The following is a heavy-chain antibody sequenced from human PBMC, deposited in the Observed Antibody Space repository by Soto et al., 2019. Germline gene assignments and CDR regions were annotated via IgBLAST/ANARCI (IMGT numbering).Heavy chain of an antibody. CDR1: GFTSTSYN. CDR2: IWYDGNSK. V-gene: IGHV3-33*01. D-gene: IGHD6-13*01. J-gene: IGHJ4*02. Sequence: QVQLVESGGGVVQPGRSLRLSCAASGFTSTSYNMHWVRQAPGKGLEWVAVIWYDGNSKYYADSVKGRFTISRDNSKNTLYLQMNSLRDEDTAVSYCARGGSSWPFDYWGQGTLVTVSS. CDR3: ARGGSSWPFDY.